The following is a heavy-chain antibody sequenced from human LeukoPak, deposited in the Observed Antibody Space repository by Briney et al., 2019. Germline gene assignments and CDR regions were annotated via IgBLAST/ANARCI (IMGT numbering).Heavy chain of an antibody. CDR2: INSDGSST. Sequence: GVSLRLSCAASGFTFSSYWIHWVRQAPGKGLVWVSRINSDGSSTSYADSVKGRFTISRDNAKNTLYLQMNSLRAEDTAVYYCATSHSSSWLSYWGQGTLVTVSS. V-gene: IGHV3-74*01. J-gene: IGHJ4*02. CDR1: GFTFSSYW. CDR3: ATSHSSSWLSY. D-gene: IGHD6-13*01.